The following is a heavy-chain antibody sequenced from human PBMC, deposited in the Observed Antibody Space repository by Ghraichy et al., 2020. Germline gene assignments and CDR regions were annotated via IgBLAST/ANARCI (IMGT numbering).Heavy chain of an antibody. D-gene: IGHD2-2*01. CDR1: GFTFSSYS. V-gene: IGHV3-48*02. CDR2: ISSSSSTI. CDR3: ARSHCSSTSCYLSYYYYGMDV. Sequence: GGSLRLSCAASGFTFSSYSMNWVRQAPGKGLEWVSYISSSSSTIYYTDSVKGRFTISRDNAKNSLYLQMNSLRDEDTAVYYCARSHCSSTSCYLSYYYYGMDVWGQGTTVTVSS. J-gene: IGHJ6*02.